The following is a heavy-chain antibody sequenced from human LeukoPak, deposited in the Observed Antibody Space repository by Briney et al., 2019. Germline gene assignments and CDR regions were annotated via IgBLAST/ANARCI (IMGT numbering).Heavy chain of an antibody. CDR2: ISASSDSI. CDR1: GCMFRSSS. V-gene: IGHV3-23*01. J-gene: IGHJ4*02. Sequence: PGGSLRLSCAATGCMFRSSSMSWVGQVPWKGVEWVSTISASSDSIYYADSVKGRFTIYRDNSQNTLYLQMHTLRAEDTAIYYCAKRPAAVRGVIPYVDYWGQGTLVTVSS. CDR3: AKRPAAVRGVIPYVDY. D-gene: IGHD3-10*02.